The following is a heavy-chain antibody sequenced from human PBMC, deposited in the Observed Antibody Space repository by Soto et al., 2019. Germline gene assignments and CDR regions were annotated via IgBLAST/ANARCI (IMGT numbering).Heavy chain of an antibody. V-gene: IGHV1-69*06. Sequence: QVQLVQSGAEVKKPGSSVKVSCKASGGTFSSYAISCVRQAPGQGLEWMGGIIPIFGTANYAQKFQGRVTLTADKSTSTAYMELSSLGSEDTAVYYCARDRGAAYCSGGSCYSYYYYGMDVWGQGTTVTVSS. D-gene: IGHD2-15*01. CDR1: GGTFSSYA. CDR2: IIPIFGTA. CDR3: ARDRGAAYCSGGSCYSYYYYGMDV. J-gene: IGHJ6*02.